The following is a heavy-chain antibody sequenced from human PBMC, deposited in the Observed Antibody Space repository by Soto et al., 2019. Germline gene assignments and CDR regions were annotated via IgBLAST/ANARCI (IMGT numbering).Heavy chain of an antibody. CDR2: ISGSGGST. D-gene: IGHD1-26*01. CDR3: ANDPWWYLVGAEGWFDP. J-gene: IGHJ5*02. V-gene: IGHV3-23*01. Sequence: EVQLLESGGGLVQPGGSLRLSCAASGFTFSSYAMSWVRQAPGKGLEWVSAISGSGGSTYYADSVKGRFTISRDNSKNTLYLQMNSLRAEDTAVYYCANDPWWYLVGAEGWFDPWGQGTLVTVSS. CDR1: GFTFSSYA.